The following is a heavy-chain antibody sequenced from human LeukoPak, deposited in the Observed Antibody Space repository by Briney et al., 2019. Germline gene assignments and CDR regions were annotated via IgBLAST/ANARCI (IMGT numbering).Heavy chain of an antibody. J-gene: IGHJ4*02. CDR2: ISYSEKS. CDR1: GGSMTNYY. Sequence: SETLSLTCTVSGGSMTNYYSGYIRQPPGKGLEWIAYISYSEKSNYNPSLRSRVTMSVDMSKNQFSLKLTSVTAADTAVYYCVRVGRSLHWNPDFWGLGTLVTVSS. CDR3: VRVGRSLHWNPDF. D-gene: IGHD1-1*01. V-gene: IGHV4-59*01.